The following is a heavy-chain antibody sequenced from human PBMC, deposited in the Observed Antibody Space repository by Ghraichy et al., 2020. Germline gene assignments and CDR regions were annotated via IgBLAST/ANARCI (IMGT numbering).Heavy chain of an antibody. J-gene: IGHJ6*02. CDR1: GGTFSSYA. D-gene: IGHD6-19*01. CDR3: ARDRNLASGWYRSDYYYGMDV. V-gene: IGHV1-69*13. Sequence: SVKVSCKASGGTFSSYAISWVRQAPGQGLEWMGGIIPIFGTANYAQKFQGRVTITADESTSTAYMELSSLRSEDTAVYYCARDRNLASGWYRSDYYYGMDVWGQGTTVTVSS. CDR2: IIPIFGTA.